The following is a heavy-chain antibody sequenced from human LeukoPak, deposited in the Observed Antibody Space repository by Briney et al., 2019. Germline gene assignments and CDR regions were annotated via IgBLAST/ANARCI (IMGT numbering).Heavy chain of an antibody. CDR2: ISQNGDS. Sequence: SETLSLTCGVSGGSLSFYYWSWIRQSPGKGLEWIAEISQNGDSNYNMSLKSRVTISLDKSKNQFSLKMTSVTAADTAMYYCARDTALWTFDIWGQGTMVTVSS. D-gene: IGHD2-21*02. CDR3: ARDTALWTFDI. J-gene: IGHJ3*02. CDR1: GGSLSFYY. V-gene: IGHV4-34*01.